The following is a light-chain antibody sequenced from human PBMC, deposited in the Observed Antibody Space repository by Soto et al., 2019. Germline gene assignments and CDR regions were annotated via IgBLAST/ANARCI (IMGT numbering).Light chain of an antibody. CDR1: NSNIGRNT. CDR3: AAWDDSLSAPYV. J-gene: IGLJ1*01. Sequence: QSVLTQPPSASGTPGQRVTISCSGCNSNIGRNTVDWYQQLPGTAPKLLMYSDNQRPSGVPDRFSASKSGTSASLAISGLQSEDEADYYCAAWDDSLSAPYVFGTGTKVTVL. CDR2: SDN. V-gene: IGLV1-44*01.